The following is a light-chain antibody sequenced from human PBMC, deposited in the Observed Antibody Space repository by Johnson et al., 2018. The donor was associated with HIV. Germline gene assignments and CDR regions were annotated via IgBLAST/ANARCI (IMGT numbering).Light chain of an antibody. Sequence: QSVLSQPPSVSAAPGQKVTISCSGSSSNIGNNYVSWYQLLPGTAPKLLIYENNKQPSGIPDRFSGSKSGPSGTLGIPGLPPGDEADYYCGTWDNSLSTGGVFGTGTKVIVL. CDR3: GTWDNSLSTGGV. J-gene: IGLJ1*01. CDR2: ENN. V-gene: IGLV1-51*02. CDR1: SSNIGNNY.